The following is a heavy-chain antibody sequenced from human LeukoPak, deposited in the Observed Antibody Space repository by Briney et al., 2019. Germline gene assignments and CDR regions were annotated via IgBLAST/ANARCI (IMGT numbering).Heavy chain of an antibody. V-gene: IGHV3-23*01. CDR1: GFTFSSYA. Sequence: GGSLRLSCAGSGFTFSSYAMSWVRQAPGKGLEWVSGISSGGGSTYYADSVKGRFTISRDNAKNLLYLQMDSLRAEDTAVYYCARVRDAYNFFHYWGQGTLVTVSS. J-gene: IGHJ4*02. CDR2: ISSGGGST. D-gene: IGHD2-21*01. CDR3: ARVRDAYNFFHY.